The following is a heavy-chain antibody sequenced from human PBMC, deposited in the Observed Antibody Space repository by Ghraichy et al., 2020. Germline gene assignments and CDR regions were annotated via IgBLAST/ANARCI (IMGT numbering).Heavy chain of an antibody. V-gene: IGHV4-34*01. D-gene: IGHD1-1*01. CDR2: INHSGST. CDR3: AREPGTTGYYFDY. Sequence: SETLSLTCAVYGGSFSGYYWSWIRQPPGKGLEWIGEINHSGSTNYNPSLKSRVTISVDTSKNQFSLKLSSVTAADTAVYYCAREPGTTGYYFDYWGQGTLVTVSS. CDR1: GGSFSGYY. J-gene: IGHJ4*02.